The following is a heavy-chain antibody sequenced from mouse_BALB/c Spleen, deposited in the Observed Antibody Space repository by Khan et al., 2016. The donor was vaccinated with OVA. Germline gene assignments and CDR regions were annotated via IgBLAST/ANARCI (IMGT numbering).Heavy chain of an antibody. CDR1: GYTFTDYV. CDR3: AKNYASWFAY. V-gene: IGHV1-77*01. Sequence: QVQLQQSGPELVKPGGSVKMSCKASGYTFTDYVINWVKQRNGQGLEWIGEIYPGSGTTYYNEKFKGKATLSADKSSNTAYMQLSSLTSEDSAVYCCAKNYASWFAYWGQGTLVTVSA. CDR2: IYPGSGTT. J-gene: IGHJ3*01.